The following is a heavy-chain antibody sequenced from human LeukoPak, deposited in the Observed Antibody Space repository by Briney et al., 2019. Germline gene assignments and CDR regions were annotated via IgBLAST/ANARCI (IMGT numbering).Heavy chain of an antibody. CDR3: ARGENGYYYDSSGSPLDY. V-gene: IGHV1-18*01. J-gene: IGHJ4*02. D-gene: IGHD3-22*01. CDR2: ISAYNGNT. CDR1: GYTFTSYG. Sequence: ASVTVSCTASGYTFTSYGISWVRQAPGQGLEWMGWISAYNGNTNYAQKLQGRVTMTTDTSTSTAYMELRSLRSDDTAVYYCARGENGYYYDSSGSPLDYWGQGTLVTVSS.